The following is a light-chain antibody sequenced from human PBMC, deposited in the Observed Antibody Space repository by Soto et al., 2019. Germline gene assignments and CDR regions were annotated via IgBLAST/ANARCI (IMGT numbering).Light chain of an antibody. V-gene: IGLV1-40*01. Sequence: QSVLTQPPSVSGAPGQRVTISCTGSSSNIGAGYDVHWYQQLPGTAPKLLIYGNSNRPSGVPDRFSGSKSGTSASLAITGLQAEDEADYYCCSYGGGYTPLLFGGGTKLTVL. CDR2: GNS. CDR1: SSNIGAGYD. J-gene: IGLJ2*01. CDR3: CSYGGGYTPLL.